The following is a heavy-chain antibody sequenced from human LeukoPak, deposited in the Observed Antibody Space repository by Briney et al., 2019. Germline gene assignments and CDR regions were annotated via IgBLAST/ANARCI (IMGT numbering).Heavy chain of an antibody. Sequence: GGSLRLSCAASGFTFSSYSMNWVRQAPGKGLEWVSSISTSSTYIYYADSLKGRFTISRDNAKNSLYLQMNSLRAEDTAVCYCARVALGAPDYWGQGTLVTVSS. CDR1: GFTFSSYS. J-gene: IGHJ4*02. CDR2: ISTSSTYI. V-gene: IGHV3-21*01. CDR3: ARVALGAPDY. D-gene: IGHD1-26*01.